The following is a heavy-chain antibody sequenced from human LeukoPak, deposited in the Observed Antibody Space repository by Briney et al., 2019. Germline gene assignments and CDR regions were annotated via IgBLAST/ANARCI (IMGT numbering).Heavy chain of an antibody. CDR2: IWYDGSNK. CDR3: ARSASRGSYYLDY. Sequence: GGSLRLSCAASGFTFSSYGMHWVRQAPGKGLEWVAVIWYDGSNKYYADSVKGRFTISRDNSKNTLYLQMNSLRAEDTAVYYCARSASRGSYYLDYWGQGTLVTVSS. D-gene: IGHD6-13*01. CDR1: GFTFSSYG. V-gene: IGHV3-33*08. J-gene: IGHJ4*02.